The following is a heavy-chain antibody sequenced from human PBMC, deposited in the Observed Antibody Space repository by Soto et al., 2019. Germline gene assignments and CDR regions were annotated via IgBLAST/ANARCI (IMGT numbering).Heavy chain of an antibody. Sequence: SETLSLTCNVSGGPMSSYFWSWIRQPAGKGLEWIGRIYSSGSTNYNPSLKSRVTMSIDTSKNQFSPKLSSVTAADTAVYFCARVKTVDYYGMGVWGQGTTVTVYS. CDR1: GGPMSSYF. V-gene: IGHV4-4*07. CDR2: IYSSGST. J-gene: IGHJ6*02. CDR3: ARVKTVDYYGMGV.